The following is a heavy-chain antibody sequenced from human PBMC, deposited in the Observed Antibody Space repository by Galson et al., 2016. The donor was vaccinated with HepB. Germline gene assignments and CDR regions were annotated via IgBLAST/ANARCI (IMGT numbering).Heavy chain of an antibody. V-gene: IGHV6-1*01. J-gene: IGHJ4*02. CDR2: TYYRTKWYD. CDR3: ARGGRGYSALLFDY. CDR1: GYSVSSNSAT. Sequence: AISGYSVSSNSATWNWIRQSPSRGLEYLGRTYYRTKWYDDYGVSVKSRININPDTSKNQFSLRLNSVTPEDTAVYYCARGGRGYSALLFDYWGQGTLVTVSS. D-gene: IGHD5-24*01.